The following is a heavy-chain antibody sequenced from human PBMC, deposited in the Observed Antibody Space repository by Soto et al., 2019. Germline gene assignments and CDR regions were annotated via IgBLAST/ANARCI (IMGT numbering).Heavy chain of an antibody. D-gene: IGHD6-19*01. CDR3: ARRAVAGSFYYYGMDV. V-gene: IGHV5-10-1*01. CDR1: GYSFTSYW. Sequence: VESLKISCKGSGYSFTSYWISWVRQMPGKGLEWMGRIDPSDSYTNYSPSFQGHVTISADKSISTAYLQWSSLKASDTAMYYCARRAVAGSFYYYGMDVWGQGTTVTVSS. CDR2: IDPSDSYT. J-gene: IGHJ6*02.